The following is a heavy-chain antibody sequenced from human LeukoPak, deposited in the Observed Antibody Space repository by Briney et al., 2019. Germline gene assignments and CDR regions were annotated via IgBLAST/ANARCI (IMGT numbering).Heavy chain of an antibody. CDR3: ARVLGYSSSSYIWFDP. CDR2: INHSGST. Sequence: SETLSLTCAVYGGPFSGYYWSWIRQPPGKGLEWIGEINHSGSTNYNPSLKSRVTISVDTSKNQFSLKLSSVTAADTAVYYCARVLGYSSSSYIWFDPWGQGTLVTVSS. J-gene: IGHJ5*02. V-gene: IGHV4-34*01. CDR1: GGPFSGYY. D-gene: IGHD6-6*01.